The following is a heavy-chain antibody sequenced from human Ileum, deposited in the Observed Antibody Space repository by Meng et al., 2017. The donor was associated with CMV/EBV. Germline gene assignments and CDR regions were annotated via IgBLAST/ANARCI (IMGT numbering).Heavy chain of an antibody. CDR3: AKTHDYKTKNWFDP. Sequence: GGSIRRSSYYWGWVGQPPGKGLEWIGSIYYSGSTCYNPSLKSRVTISVDTSKNQFSLKLSSVTAADTAVYYCAKTHDYKTKNWFDPWGQGTLVTVSS. J-gene: IGHJ5*02. V-gene: IGHV4-39*07. CDR2: IYYSGST. D-gene: IGHD4-11*01. CDR1: GGSIRRSSYY.